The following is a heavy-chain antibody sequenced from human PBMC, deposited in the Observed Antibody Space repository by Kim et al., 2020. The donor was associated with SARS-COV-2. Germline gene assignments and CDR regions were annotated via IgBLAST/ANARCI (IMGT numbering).Heavy chain of an antibody. V-gene: IGHV6-1*01. CDR3: ARSGDFKEYLDY. J-gene: IGHJ4*02. Sequence: DYAESVKSLIPITPDTSKNQFSLHLNAVTPEDTAVYYCARSGDFKEYLDYWGQGTLVTVSS. D-gene: IGHD2-21*01.